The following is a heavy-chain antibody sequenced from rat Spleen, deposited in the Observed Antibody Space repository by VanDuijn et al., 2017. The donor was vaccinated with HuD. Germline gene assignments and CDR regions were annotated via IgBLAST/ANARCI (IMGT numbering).Heavy chain of an antibody. CDR3: ARRYYDGTYYYSDWFAY. CDR2: ISPSGGST. D-gene: IGHD1-12*02. CDR1: GFTFSNYG. Sequence: EVQLAESGGGLVQPGRSLKLSCAVSGFTFSNYGMHWIRQAPTKGLEWVASISPSGGSTYYRDSVKGRFTISRDNAKSTLYLQMDSLRSEDTATYYCARRYYDGTYYYSDWFAYWGQGTLVTVSS. V-gene: IGHV5-19*01. J-gene: IGHJ3*01.